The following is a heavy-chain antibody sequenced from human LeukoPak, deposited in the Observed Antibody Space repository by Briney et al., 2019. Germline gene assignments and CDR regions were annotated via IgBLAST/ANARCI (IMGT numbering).Heavy chain of an antibody. J-gene: IGHJ4*02. CDR2: ISGSGGST. CDR1: GFTFRSYA. Sequence: GGSLRLSCAASGFTFRSYAMTTVRQAPGPGLEWVSAISGSGGSTSSADSVKGRFTMSRDNSKNTLYLQMNSLRAEDTAVYYCAKEYRRGNGNYGGFFDYWGQGTLVTVSS. V-gene: IGHV3-23*01. D-gene: IGHD1-7*01. CDR3: AKEYRRGNGNYGGFFDY.